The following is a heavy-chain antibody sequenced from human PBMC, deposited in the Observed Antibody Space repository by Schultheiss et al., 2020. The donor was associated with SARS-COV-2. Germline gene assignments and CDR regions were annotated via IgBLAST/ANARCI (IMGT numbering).Heavy chain of an antibody. CDR2: ISQTGST. D-gene: IGHD2-2*01. V-gene: IGHV4-34*09. Sequence: SETLSLTCTVSGGSISSYYWSWIRQPPGKGLEWIGEISQTGSTNYSPSLESRVTISVDTSKNQFSLKLSSVTAEDTAIYYCAKVGPTCSSGSCYHLNWFDPWGQGTLVTVSS. CDR1: GGSISSYY. CDR3: AKVGPTCSSGSCYHLNWFDP. J-gene: IGHJ5*02.